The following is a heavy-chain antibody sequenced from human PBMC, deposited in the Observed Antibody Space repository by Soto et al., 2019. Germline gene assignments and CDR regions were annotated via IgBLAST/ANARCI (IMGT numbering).Heavy chain of an antibody. CDR3: ARGNMGMVRGVIIPYYFDY. D-gene: IGHD3-10*01. Sequence: QVQLQQWGAGLLKPSETLSLTCAVYGGSFSGYYWSWIRQPPGKGLEWIGEINHSGSTNYNPSLKSRVTISVDTSKNQFSLKLSSVTAADTAVYYWARGNMGMVRGVIIPYYFDYWGQGTLVTVSS. V-gene: IGHV4-34*01. CDR2: INHSGST. CDR1: GGSFSGYY. J-gene: IGHJ4*02.